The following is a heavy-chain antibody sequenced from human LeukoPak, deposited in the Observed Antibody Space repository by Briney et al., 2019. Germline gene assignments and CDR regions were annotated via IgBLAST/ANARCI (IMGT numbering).Heavy chain of an antibody. Sequence: PGGSLRLSCAASGFTFSSSWMTWVRQAPGKGLEWVANINQDGSEKYYVDSVKGRFTISRDNAKNSLYLQMNSLRAEDTALYYCARRLGLGFGEYSNNWFDPWGQGTLVTVSS. CDR1: GFTFSSSW. V-gene: IGHV3-7*01. D-gene: IGHD3-10*01. CDR3: ARRLGLGFGEYSNNWFDP. J-gene: IGHJ5*02. CDR2: INQDGSEK.